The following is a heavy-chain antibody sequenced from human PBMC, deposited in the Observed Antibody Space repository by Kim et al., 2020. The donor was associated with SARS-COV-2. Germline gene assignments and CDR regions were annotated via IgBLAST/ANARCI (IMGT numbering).Heavy chain of an antibody. D-gene: IGHD3-10*01. Sequence: QKCQGRVTSTADESTSTAYMELSSLRSEDTAVYYCARVAGDYGSGSYLDYWGQGTLVTVSS. CDR3: ARVAGDYGSGSYLDY. J-gene: IGHJ4*02. V-gene: IGHV1-69*01.